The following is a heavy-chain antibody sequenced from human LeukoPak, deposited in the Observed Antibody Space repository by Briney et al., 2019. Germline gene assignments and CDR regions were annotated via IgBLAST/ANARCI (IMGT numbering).Heavy chain of an antibody. D-gene: IGHD6-13*01. V-gene: IGHV3-23*01. Sequence: GGSLRLSCAASGFTFSSYVMSWVRQAPGKGLEWVSGISASGGSRYYADSVKGRFTISRDNSKNTLYLQMNSLRAEDTAVYYCATVKSSIAAAGTPLGWFDPWGQGTLVTVSS. CDR2: ISASGGSR. CDR3: ATVKSSIAAAGTPLGWFDP. CDR1: GFTFSSYV. J-gene: IGHJ5*02.